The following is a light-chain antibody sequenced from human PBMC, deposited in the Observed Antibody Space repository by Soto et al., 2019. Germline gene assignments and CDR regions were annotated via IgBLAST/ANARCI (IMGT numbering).Light chain of an antibody. CDR2: GAS. CDR1: QSVSSSY. V-gene: IGKV3-20*01. CDR3: QQYGSSPFT. J-gene: IGKJ3*01. Sequence: EIVLTQSPGTLSLSPGERATLSCRASQSVSSSYLAWYQQKPGQAPRLLIYGASSRATGIPDRFSGSGSGTDFTLNISRLEPEDFGVYYCQQYGSSPFTFGPGTKVDIK.